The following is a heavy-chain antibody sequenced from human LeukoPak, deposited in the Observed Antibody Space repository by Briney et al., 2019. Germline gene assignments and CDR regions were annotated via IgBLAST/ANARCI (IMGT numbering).Heavy chain of an antibody. J-gene: IGHJ4*02. CDR2: IYYSGST. V-gene: IGHV4-31*03. D-gene: IGHD6-13*01. CDR1: GGSISSGGYY. CDR3: ARWGRIAAAGPYFDY. Sequence: SQTLSLTCTVSGGSISSGGYYWSWIRQHPGKGLEWIGYIYYSGSTYYNPSLKSRVTISVDTSKNQFSLKLSSVTAADTAVYHCARWGRIAAAGPYFDYWGQGTLVTVSS.